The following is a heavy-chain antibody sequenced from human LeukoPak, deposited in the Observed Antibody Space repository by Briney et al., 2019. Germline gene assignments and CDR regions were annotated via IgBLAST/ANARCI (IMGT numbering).Heavy chain of an antibody. D-gene: IGHD3-3*01. CDR1: GDSITSSNYY. V-gene: IGHV4-39*01. CDR3: ARNITIFGVIPRGAGWFDP. J-gene: IGHJ5*02. CDR2: IYYSGST. Sequence: SETLSLTCTVSGDSITSSNYYWGWIRQPPGKGLEWIGSIYYSGSTHYNPSLKSRLTISVDTSRSQFSLKLRTVTAADTAVYYCARNITIFGVIPRGAGWFDPWGQGTLVTVSS.